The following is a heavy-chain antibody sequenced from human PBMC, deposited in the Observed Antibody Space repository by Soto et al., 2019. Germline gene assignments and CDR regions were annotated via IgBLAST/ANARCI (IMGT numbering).Heavy chain of an antibody. CDR1: GYTFTSYG. J-gene: IGHJ6*02. V-gene: IGHV1-18*01. Sequence: ASVKVSCKASGYTFTSYGISWVRQAPGQGLEWMGWISAYNGNTNYAQKLQGRVTMTTDTSTSTAYMELRSLRSDDTAVYYCARGAYGDYTHVVVEYYYGMDVWGQGTTVTVSS. CDR2: ISAYNGNT. D-gene: IGHD4-17*01. CDR3: ARGAYGDYTHVVVEYYYGMDV.